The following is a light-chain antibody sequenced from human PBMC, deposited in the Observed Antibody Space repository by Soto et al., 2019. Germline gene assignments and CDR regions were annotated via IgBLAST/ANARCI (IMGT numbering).Light chain of an antibody. CDR2: DAS. Sequence: EVVLKKSPGTLSLQTGERATLSCRASQSISSYLAWYQQKPGQAPSPLIYDASNRATGIPARFSGSGSGTDFTLTITSLEPEDFAVYYCQQRSNWLTFGGGTMVDI. CDR1: QSISSY. J-gene: IGKJ4*01. V-gene: IGKV3-11*01. CDR3: QQRSNWLT.